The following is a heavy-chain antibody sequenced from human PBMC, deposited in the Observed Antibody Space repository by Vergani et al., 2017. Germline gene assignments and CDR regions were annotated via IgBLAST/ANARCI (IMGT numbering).Heavy chain of an antibody. CDR3: ARVLQDDVAQGVSWNYYGMDV. Sequence: QVLLTQSGAEVKKPGSSVKVSCKASGGSLSTYAFVWVRLAPALGLEWMGGFFPVFGTPTYAQKFQGRVTIDADESTSTTSMTVSSLKSEDTAVYFCARVLQDDVAQGVSWNYYGMDVWGQGTTVTVSS. CDR2: FFPVFGTP. D-gene: IGHD3-10*01. CDR1: GGSLSTYA. V-gene: IGHV1-69*12. J-gene: IGHJ6*02.